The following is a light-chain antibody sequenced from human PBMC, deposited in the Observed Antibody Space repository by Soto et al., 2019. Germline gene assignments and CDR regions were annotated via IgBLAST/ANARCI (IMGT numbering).Light chain of an antibody. CDR1: QTISSW. CDR3: LQHNSYPWT. J-gene: IGKJ1*01. CDR2: AAS. Sequence: DVHMPHTSSTQSRSIRDRAPITCPASQTISSWLAWDQQKPGKAPKRLIYAASSLQSGVPARFSGSGSGTEFTLTISSLEPEDFAAYYCLQHNSYPWTFGQGTKVDI. V-gene: IGKV1-5*01.